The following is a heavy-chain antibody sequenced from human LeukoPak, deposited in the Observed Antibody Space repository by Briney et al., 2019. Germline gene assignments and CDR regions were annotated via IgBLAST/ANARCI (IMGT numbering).Heavy chain of an antibody. CDR1: GGSISSSSYY. D-gene: IGHD6-13*01. CDR2: IYYSGST. Sequence: SETLSLTCTVSGGSISSSSYYWGWIRQPPGKGLEWIGSIYYSGSTYYNPSLKRRVTISVDTSKNQFSLKLSSVTAADPAVYYCARISATGTYLDYWGQGTLVTVSS. J-gene: IGHJ4*02. CDR3: ARISATGTYLDY. V-gene: IGHV4-39*07.